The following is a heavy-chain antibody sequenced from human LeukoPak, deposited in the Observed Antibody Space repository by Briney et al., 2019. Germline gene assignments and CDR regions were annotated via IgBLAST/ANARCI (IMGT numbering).Heavy chain of an antibody. Sequence: PGGSLRLSCAASGFTFSSYSMNWVRQAPGKGLEWVSSISSSSSYIYYADSVKGRFTISRDNAKNSLYLQMNSLRAEDTAVYYCAREQYYDFWSGYQYYMDVWGKGTTVTVSS. J-gene: IGHJ6*03. CDR2: ISSSSSYI. V-gene: IGHV3-21*01. CDR1: GFTFSSYS. CDR3: AREQYYDFWSGYQYYMDV. D-gene: IGHD3-3*01.